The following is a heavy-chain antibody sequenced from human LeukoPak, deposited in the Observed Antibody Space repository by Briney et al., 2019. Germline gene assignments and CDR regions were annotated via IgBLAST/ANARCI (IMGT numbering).Heavy chain of an antibody. D-gene: IGHD2-15*01. CDR1: GFTFSSYA. CDR3: ANHPPYCSGGSCYSNYYYYYMDV. V-gene: IGHV3-23*01. J-gene: IGHJ6*03. Sequence: HTGGSLRLSCAASGFTFSSYAMSWVCQAPGKGLEWVSAISGSGGSTYYADSVKGRFTISRDNSKNTLYLQMNSLRAEDTAVYYCANHPPYCSGGSCYSNYYYYYMDVWGKGTTVTVSS. CDR2: ISGSGGST.